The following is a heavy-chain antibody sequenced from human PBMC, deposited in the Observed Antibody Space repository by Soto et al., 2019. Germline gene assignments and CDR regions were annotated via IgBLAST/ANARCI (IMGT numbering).Heavy chain of an antibody. Sequence: PGGSLRLSCAASGFTFSSYWMSWVRQAPGKGLEWVANIKQDGSEKYYVDSVKGRSTISRDNAKNSLYLQMNSLSAEDTAVYYCASQTSGYYYYGMDVWGQGTTVTVSS. J-gene: IGHJ6*02. V-gene: IGHV3-7*02. CDR1: GFTFSSYW. CDR2: IKQDGSEK. CDR3: ASQTSGYYYYGMDV.